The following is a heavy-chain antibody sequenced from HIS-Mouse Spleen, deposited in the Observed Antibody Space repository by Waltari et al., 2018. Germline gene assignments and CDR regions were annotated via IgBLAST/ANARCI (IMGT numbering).Heavy chain of an antibody. CDR3: AREIPYSSSWYDWYFDL. Sequence: QLQLQESGSGRVKPSETLSLTCTVSVGSISSSSYYWGRIRQPPGKGLEWIGSIYYSGSTYYNPSLKSRVTISVDTSKNQFSLKLSSVTAADTAVYYCAREIPYSSSWYDWYFDLWGRGTLVTVSS. CDR1: VGSISSSSYY. D-gene: IGHD6-13*01. V-gene: IGHV4-39*07. CDR2: IYYSGST. J-gene: IGHJ2*01.